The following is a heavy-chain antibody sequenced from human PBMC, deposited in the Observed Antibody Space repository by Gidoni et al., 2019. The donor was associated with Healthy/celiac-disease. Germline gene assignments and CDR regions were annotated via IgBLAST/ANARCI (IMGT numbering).Heavy chain of an antibody. CDR3: ARAPPYYYYYGMDV. Sequence: QVQLQESGPGLVKPSETLSLTCTVSGGSISSYYWSWIRQPPGKGLEWIGYIYYSGSTNYNPSLKSRVTISVETSKNQFSLKLSSVTAADTAVYYCARAPPYYYYYGMDVWGQGTTVTVSS. CDR2: IYYSGST. V-gene: IGHV4-59*01. CDR1: GGSISSYY. J-gene: IGHJ6*02.